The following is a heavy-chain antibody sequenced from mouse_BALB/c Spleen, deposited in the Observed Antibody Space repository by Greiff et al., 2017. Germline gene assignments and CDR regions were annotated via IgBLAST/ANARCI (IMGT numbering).Heavy chain of an antibody. D-gene: IGHD3-1*01. CDR2: INPSSGYT. CDR1: GYTFTSYT. V-gene: IGHV1-4*01. CDR3: ARSTARGAMDY. J-gene: IGHJ4*01. Sequence: QVQLQQSGAELARPGASVKMSCKASGYTFTSYTMHWVKQRPGPGLEWIGYINPSSGYTNYNQNFKDKATLTADKSSSTAYMQLSSLTSEDSAVYYCARSTARGAMDYWGQGTSVTVSS.